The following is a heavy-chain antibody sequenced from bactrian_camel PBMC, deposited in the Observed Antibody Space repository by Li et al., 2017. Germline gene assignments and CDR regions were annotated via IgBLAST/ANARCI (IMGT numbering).Heavy chain of an antibody. V-gene: IGHV3S53*01. D-gene: IGHD7*01. J-gene: IGHJ4*01. CDR2: IDRDRLT. CDR1: RYISNNNC. Sequence: HVQLVESGGGSVQAGGSLRLSCTDSRYISNNNCMGWFRQTPGKEREGVARIDRDRLTEVADSVKGRFTISKDTGKNTLNLQMNNLKPEDSGMYYCAAAGDWWCSLSSDFPFWGQGTQVTVS. CDR3: AAAGDWWCSLSSDFPF.